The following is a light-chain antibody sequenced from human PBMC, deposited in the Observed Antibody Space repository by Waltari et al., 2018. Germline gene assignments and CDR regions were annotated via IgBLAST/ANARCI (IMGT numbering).Light chain of an antibody. Sequence: EIVMTQSPVTLSVSPGERATLSCRASQRVGSHLAWYQQKPGQPPRLLIYGASTRATGIPARFTGSGSGTEFTPTISSLQCEAFAVVYCQQYDNWPLTFGGGTKVEIK. CDR1: QRVGSH. CDR2: GAS. V-gene: IGKV3-15*01. J-gene: IGKJ4*01. CDR3: QQYDNWPLT.